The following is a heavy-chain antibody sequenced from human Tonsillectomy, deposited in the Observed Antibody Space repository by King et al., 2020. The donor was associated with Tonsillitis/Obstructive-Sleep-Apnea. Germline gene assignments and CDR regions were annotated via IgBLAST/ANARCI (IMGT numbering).Heavy chain of an antibody. CDR1: GDSISPYY. J-gene: IGHJ3*01. Sequence: QLQESGPGLVTPSETLSLTCIVSGDSISPYYWSWIRQPPGKGLEWIGYIYYSRGTNYNPSLKSRVTISVDTSKNQFSLKLTSVTAADTAVYYCARESSIVGDAFDLWGQGTMVTVSS. D-gene: IGHD1-26*01. V-gene: IGHV4-59*01. CDR3: ARESSIVGDAFDL. CDR2: IYYSRGT.